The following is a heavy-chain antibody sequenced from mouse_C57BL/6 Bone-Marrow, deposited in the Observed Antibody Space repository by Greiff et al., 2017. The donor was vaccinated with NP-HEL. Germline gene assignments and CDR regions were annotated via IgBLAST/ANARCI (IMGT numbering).Heavy chain of an antibody. Sequence: EVKLVESGGGLVQPGGSMKLSCAASGFTFSDAWMDWVRQSPEKGLEWVAEIRNKANNHATYYAESVKGRFTNSRDDSKSSVYLQMNSLRAEDTGIYYCTFTGQLRPFDDWGQGTTLTVSS. D-gene: IGHD3-2*02. CDR1: GFTFSDAW. CDR3: TFTGQLRPFDD. J-gene: IGHJ2*01. V-gene: IGHV6-6*01. CDR2: IRNKANNHAT.